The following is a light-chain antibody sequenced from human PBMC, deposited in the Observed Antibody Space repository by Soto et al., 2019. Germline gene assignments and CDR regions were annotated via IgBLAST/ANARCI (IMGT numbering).Light chain of an antibody. CDR3: SSYTSSSALVHV. V-gene: IGLV2-14*01. CDR1: SSDVGGYKY. Sequence: QSALTQPASVSGSPGQSITISCTGTSSDVGGYKYVSWYQQHPDKAPKLMIFDVSNRPSGVSSRFSGSKSGNTASLTISGLQAEDEADYYCSSYTSSSALVHVFGTGTKLTVL. J-gene: IGLJ1*01. CDR2: DVS.